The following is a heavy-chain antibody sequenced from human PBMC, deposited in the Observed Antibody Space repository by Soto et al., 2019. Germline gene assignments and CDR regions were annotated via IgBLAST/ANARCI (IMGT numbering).Heavy chain of an antibody. CDR2: IFFSGTT. Sequence: SQTMSLTGTVSGDCLSSADYYWGSIRQTPGRGLEWIGPIFFSGTTYYNPSLKSRLTVSVDTSKSHFSLRLTSVAAPDTAVYYCARDLSVEPELDYYGMDVGGQGTTVTVSS. J-gene: IGHJ6*02. CDR3: ARDLSVEPELDYYGMDV. D-gene: IGHD1-1*01. CDR1: GDCLSSADYY. V-gene: IGHV4-30-4*01.